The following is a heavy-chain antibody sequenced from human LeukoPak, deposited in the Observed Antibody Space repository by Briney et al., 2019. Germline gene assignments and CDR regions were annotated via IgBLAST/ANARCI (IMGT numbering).Heavy chain of an antibody. D-gene: IGHD4/OR15-4a*01. Sequence: GGSLRLSCAASGFTFSSYAMSWVRQAPGKGLEWVSAISGSGGTTYYADSVKGRFTISRDNSKNTLFLQMNSLRAEDTAVYYCARRAGAYSHPYDYWGQGTLVTVSS. J-gene: IGHJ4*02. CDR3: ARRAGAYSHPYDY. V-gene: IGHV3-23*01. CDR1: GFTFSSYA. CDR2: ISGSGGTT.